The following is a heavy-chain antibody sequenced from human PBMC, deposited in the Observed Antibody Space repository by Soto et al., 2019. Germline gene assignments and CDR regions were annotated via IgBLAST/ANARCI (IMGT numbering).Heavy chain of an antibody. CDR1: GFTFSSYA. J-gene: IGHJ4*02. V-gene: IGHV3-23*01. CDR2: ISGSGGST. Sequence: GGSLRLSCAASGFTFSSYAMSWVRQAPGKGLEWVSAISGSGGSTYYADSVKGRFTISRDNSKNTLYLQMNSLRAEDTAVYYCARLYCSSTSCSTFDYWGQGTLVTVSS. D-gene: IGHD2-2*01. CDR3: ARLYCSSTSCSTFDY.